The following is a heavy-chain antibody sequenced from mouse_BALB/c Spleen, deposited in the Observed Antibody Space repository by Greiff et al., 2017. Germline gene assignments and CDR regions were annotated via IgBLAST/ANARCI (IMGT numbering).Heavy chain of an antibody. CDR3: ARAYGSSYYFDY. CDR1: GYTFTSYW. CDR2: IYPGDGDT. V-gene: IGHV1-87*01. D-gene: IGHD1-1*01. J-gene: IGHJ2*01. Sequence: QVHVKQSGAELARPGASVKLSCKASGYTFTSYWMQWVKQRPGQGLEWIGAIYPGDGDTRYTQKFKGKATLTADKSSSTAYMQLSSLASEDSAVYYCARAYGSSYYFDYWGQGTTLTVSS.